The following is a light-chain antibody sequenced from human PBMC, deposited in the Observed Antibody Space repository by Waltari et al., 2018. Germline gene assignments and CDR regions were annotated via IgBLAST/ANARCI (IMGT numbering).Light chain of an antibody. Sequence: EIVMTQSPATLSVSPGERATLSCRASHSVSSTLAWYQQEPGQAPRLLIYGASPRATGIPARFSGSGSGTEFTLTISSLQSEDFAVYYCQQYNNWPPAFGQGTKVEIK. CDR2: GAS. J-gene: IGKJ1*01. CDR1: HSVSST. CDR3: QQYNNWPPA. V-gene: IGKV3-15*01.